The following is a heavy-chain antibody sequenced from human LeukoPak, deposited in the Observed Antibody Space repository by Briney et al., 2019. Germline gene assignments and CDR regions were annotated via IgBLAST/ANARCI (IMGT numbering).Heavy chain of an antibody. CDR1: GFSVSNNY. Sequence: GGSLRLSCAASGFSVSNNYMNWVRQAPGKGLEWVSTFSTGGTTKSADSVKGRFTISRDNSKNALFLQMNSLRAEDTAVYYCAKESGSYAKPFDYWGQGTLVTVSS. CDR2: FSTGGTT. V-gene: IGHV3-66*01. D-gene: IGHD3-16*01. J-gene: IGHJ4*02. CDR3: AKESGSYAKPFDY.